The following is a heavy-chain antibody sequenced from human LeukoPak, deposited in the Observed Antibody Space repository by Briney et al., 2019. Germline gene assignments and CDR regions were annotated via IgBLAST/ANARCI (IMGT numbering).Heavy chain of an antibody. D-gene: IGHD3-9*01. CDR2: IYPGDSDT. CDR1: GYRFASYW. J-gene: IGHJ4*02. CDR3: ARTLDILTGYYVSYFDY. Sequence: GESLKISCEGSGYRFASYWIGWVRQMPGKGLEWMGIIYPGDSDTRYSPSFQGQVTISADKSISTAYLQWSSLKASDTAMYYCARTLDILTGYYVSYFDYWGQGTLVTVSS. V-gene: IGHV5-51*01.